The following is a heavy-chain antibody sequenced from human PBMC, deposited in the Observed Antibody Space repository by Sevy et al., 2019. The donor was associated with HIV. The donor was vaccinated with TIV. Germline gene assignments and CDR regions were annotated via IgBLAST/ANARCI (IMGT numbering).Heavy chain of an antibody. CDR2: ISYDGSNK. Sequence: GGSLRLSCAASGFTFSSYGMHWVRQAPGKGLEWVAVISYDGSNKYCADSVKGRFTISRDNSKNTLYLQMNSLRAEDTAVYYCASTDYYGSGSQVLYYFDYWGQGTLVTVSS. V-gene: IGHV3-30*03. D-gene: IGHD3-10*01. CDR3: ASTDYYGSGSQVLYYFDY. CDR1: GFTFSSYG. J-gene: IGHJ4*02.